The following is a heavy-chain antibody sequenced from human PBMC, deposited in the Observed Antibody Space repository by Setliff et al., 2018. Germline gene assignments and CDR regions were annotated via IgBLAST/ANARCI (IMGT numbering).Heavy chain of an antibody. CDR2: ISKTGKT. Sequence: SETLSLTCSVSGGSIDSHYWSWIRQPPGKGLEWIGFISKTGKTIYNPSLQSRVTISAETSKNQFSLKVRSVTAEDTAVYYCARDTDIVASRKAFDIWSQGTMVTVSS. CDR1: GGSIDSHY. CDR3: ARDTDIVASRKAFDI. V-gene: IGHV4-59*11. D-gene: IGHD5-12*01. J-gene: IGHJ3*02.